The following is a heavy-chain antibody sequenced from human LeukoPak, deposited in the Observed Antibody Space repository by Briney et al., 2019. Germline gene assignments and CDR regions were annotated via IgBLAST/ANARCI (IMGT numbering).Heavy chain of an antibody. CDR1: GASISNGNW. Sequence: SETLSLTCAVYGASISNGNWWSWVRQPPGKGLEWIGEIYHSGSTNYNPSLKSRVTISVDKSKNQFSLKLSSVTAADTAVYYCASLEGGSYGGPDYWGQGTLVTVSS. CDR2: IYHSGST. V-gene: IGHV4-4*02. J-gene: IGHJ4*02. CDR3: ASLEGGSYGGPDY. D-gene: IGHD1-26*01.